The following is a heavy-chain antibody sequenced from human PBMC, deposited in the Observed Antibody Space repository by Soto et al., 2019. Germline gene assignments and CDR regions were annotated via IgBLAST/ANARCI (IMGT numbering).Heavy chain of an antibody. CDR3: ARTPEDCTKGVCSGPYFDS. J-gene: IGHJ4*02. D-gene: IGHD2-8*01. CDR2: IIPIFGTA. V-gene: IGHV1-69*13. CDR1: ESTFIIYA. Sequence: SVKVSCKASESTFIIYAIRWVRQAPGQGLEWMGGIIPIFGTANYAQKFQGRVTITADESTSTAYMELSSLRSEDTAVYYCARTPEDCTKGVCSGPYFDSWGRGTLVTVSS.